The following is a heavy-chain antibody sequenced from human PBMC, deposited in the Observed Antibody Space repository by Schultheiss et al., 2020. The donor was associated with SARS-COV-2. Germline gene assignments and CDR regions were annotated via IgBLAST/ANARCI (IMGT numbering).Heavy chain of an antibody. Sequence: GGSLRLSCAASGFTLSDHYIDWLRQAPGKGLEWVSYISSSSSYTNYADSVKGRFTISRDNAKNSLYLQMNSLRAEDTAVYYCARSGSGGWLNPFHSWGQGVLVTVSS. D-gene: IGHD3-10*01. CDR2: ISSSSSYT. CDR3: ARSGSGGWLNPFHS. J-gene: IGHJ5*02. V-gene: IGHV3-11*03. CDR1: GFTLSDHY.